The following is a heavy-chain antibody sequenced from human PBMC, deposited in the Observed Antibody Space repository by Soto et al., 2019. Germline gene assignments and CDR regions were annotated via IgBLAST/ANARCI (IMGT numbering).Heavy chain of an antibody. J-gene: IGHJ4*02. CDR3: ASGFQYQPSDY. D-gene: IGHD2-2*01. CDR1: GFTFSTSN. Sequence: PGGSLRLSCAASGFTFSTSNMNWVRQAPGKGLEWVSSISTRSSYIYYADSVKGRFTISRDDAKNSLYLQMNNLRAEDTAVYFCASGFQYQPSDYWGQGTPVTVSS. V-gene: IGHV3-21*01. CDR2: ISTRSSYI.